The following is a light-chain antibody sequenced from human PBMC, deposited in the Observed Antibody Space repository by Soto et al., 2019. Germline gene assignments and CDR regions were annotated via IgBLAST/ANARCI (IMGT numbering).Light chain of an antibody. CDR3: HVWDSGSAHHV. V-gene: IGLV3-21*02. CDR2: ANS. Sequence: YELTQPPSVSVAPGQTARVTCGGSNIGSKSVHWYQQKPGQAPMMVVCANSDRPSGIPERFSGSNSANTATLTISRVEAGDEADYYCHVWDSGSAHHVFGTGTKVTVL. CDR1: NIGSKS. J-gene: IGLJ1*01.